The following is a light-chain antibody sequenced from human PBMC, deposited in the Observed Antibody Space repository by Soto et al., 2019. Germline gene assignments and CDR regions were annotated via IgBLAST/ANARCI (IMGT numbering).Light chain of an antibody. Sequence: QSVLTQPPAVSGSPGQSVTISCAGTSSDVGAYNYVSWFQQHPGEAPKVIIYDVNKRPSGGPDRFSGSKSGNTASLTISGLQAEDEADYYCCSFAGGFTFVFGTGTKVTVL. CDR2: DVN. CDR1: SSDVGAYNY. J-gene: IGLJ1*01. CDR3: CSFAGGFTFV. V-gene: IGLV2-11*01.